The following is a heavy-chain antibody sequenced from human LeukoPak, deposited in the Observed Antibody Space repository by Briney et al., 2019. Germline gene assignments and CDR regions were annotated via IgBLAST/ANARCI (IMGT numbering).Heavy chain of an antibody. J-gene: IGHJ5*02. CDR1: GYTFTSYY. Sequence: ASVKVSCKASGYTFTSYYMHWVRQAPGQGLEWMGIINPSGGSTSYAQKFQGRVTMTRNTSISTAYMELSSLRSEDTAVYYCARTPTKVAAAGTSWFDPWGQGTLVTVSS. D-gene: IGHD6-13*01. CDR3: ARTPTKVAAAGTSWFDP. CDR2: INPSGGST. V-gene: IGHV1-46*01.